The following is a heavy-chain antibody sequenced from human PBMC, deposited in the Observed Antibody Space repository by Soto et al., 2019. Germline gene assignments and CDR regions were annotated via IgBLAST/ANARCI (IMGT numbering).Heavy chain of an antibody. CDR2: ISYDGSNK. CDR3: ARDRNYYDSSGYRRGEYFQH. V-gene: IGHV3-30-3*01. J-gene: IGHJ1*01. CDR1: GFTFSSYA. D-gene: IGHD3-22*01. Sequence: PGGSLRLSCAASGFTFSSYAMHWVRQAPGKGLEWVAVISYDGSNKYYADSVKGRFTISRDNSKNTLYLQMNSLRAEDTAVYYCARDRNYYDSSGYRRGEYFQHWGQGT.